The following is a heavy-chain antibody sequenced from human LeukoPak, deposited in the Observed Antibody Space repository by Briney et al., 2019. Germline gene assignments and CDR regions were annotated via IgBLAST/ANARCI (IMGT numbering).Heavy chain of an antibody. CDR1: GFTFSSYS. CDR2: INTDGSST. J-gene: IGHJ4*02. D-gene: IGHD3-9*01. V-gene: IGHV3-74*01. Sequence: GGSLRLSCATSGFTFSSYSMNWVRQAPGKGLVWVSRINTDGSSTSYADSVKGRFTISRDNAKNTLYLQMNSLRAEDTAVYYCARGSPFYDILTPGYYFDYWGQGTLVTVSS. CDR3: ARGSPFYDILTPGYYFDY.